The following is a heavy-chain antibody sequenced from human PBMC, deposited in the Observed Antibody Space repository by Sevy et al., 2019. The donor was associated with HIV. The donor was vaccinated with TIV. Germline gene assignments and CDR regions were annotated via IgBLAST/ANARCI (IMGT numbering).Heavy chain of an antibody. D-gene: IGHD2-15*01. CDR2: IGRHGAYT. V-gene: IGHV3-64D*08. Sequence: GGSLRLSCSASGFSFSSFALHWIRQAPGKGLEYVSGIGRHGAYTYYADSVRGRFAISRDNSKNNLYLQMTSLRPEDTAAYYCVKDLDCSGGSSSDRHYYFDYWGQGTQVTVSS. J-gene: IGHJ4*02. CDR3: VKDLDCSGGSSSDRHYYFDY. CDR1: GFSFSSFA.